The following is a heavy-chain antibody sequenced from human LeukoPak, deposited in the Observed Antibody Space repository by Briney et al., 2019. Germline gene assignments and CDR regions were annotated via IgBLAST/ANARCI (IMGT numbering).Heavy chain of an antibody. CDR3: AKNYWGSTSRLDY. J-gene: IGHJ4*02. Sequence: GSLRLSCAASGFTVSSNYMSWVRQAPGKGLEWVSVIYSGGSTYYADSVKGRFTISRDNSKNTLYLQMNSLRAEDTAVYYCAKNYWGSTSRLDYWGQGTLVTVSS. V-gene: IGHV3-53*01. D-gene: IGHD7-27*01. CDR2: IYSGGST. CDR1: GFTVSSNY.